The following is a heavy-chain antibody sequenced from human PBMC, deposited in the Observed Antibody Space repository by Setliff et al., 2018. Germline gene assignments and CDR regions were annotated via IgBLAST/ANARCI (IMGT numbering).Heavy chain of an antibody. V-gene: IGHV1-69*05. J-gene: IGHJ4*01. CDR3: ASALIHRVAVAGKSQFDY. Sequence: GASVKVSCKASGGFSTHAISWVRQVPGQGLEWMGGIIPILGTTDYAQNFQGRVTITTDESTSSAYLEMSNLRSEDTAVYYCASALIHRVAVAGKSQFDYWGQGTLVTVSS. CDR1: GGFSTHA. CDR2: IIPILGTT. D-gene: IGHD6-19*01.